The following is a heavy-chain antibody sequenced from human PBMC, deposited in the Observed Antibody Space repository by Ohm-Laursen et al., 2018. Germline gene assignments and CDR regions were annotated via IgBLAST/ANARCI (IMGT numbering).Heavy chain of an antibody. CDR1: GFTFSSYS. CDR2: ISSSSSYI. D-gene: IGHD1-7*01. J-gene: IGHJ2*01. Sequence: SLRLSCAASGFTFSSYSMNWVRQAPGKGLEWVSSISSSSSYIYYADSVRGRSTLSRDNSRNTLYLQMNSLRAEDTAVYYCARQTKELWYFDLWGRGTLVTVSS. CDR3: ARQTKELWYFDL. V-gene: IGHV3-21*04.